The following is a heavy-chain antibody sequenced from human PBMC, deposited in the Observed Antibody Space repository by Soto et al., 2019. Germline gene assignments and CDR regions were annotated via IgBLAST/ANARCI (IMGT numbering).Heavy chain of an antibody. V-gene: IGHV3-30-3*01. CDR1: GFTFSHYA. J-gene: IGHJ3*02. Sequence: GGSLRLSCAASGFTFSHYAMHWFRQAPGKGLEWVAVISYDESNEYYAASVKGRFTISRDNSKNTLYLQMNSLRAEDTAVYYCARAFDIWGQGTMVTVSS. CDR2: ISYDESNE. CDR3: ARAFDI.